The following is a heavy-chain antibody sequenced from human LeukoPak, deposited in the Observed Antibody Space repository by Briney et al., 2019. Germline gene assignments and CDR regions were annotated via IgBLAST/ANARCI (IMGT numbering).Heavy chain of an antibody. CDR3: AKEVRLAVAVDY. Sequence: PGGSLRLSCAASGFTFSSYAMSWVRQAPGKVLELVSAISGSGGSTYYADSVKGRFTISRDNSKNTLYLQMNSLRAEDTAVYYCAKEVRLAVAVDYWGQGTLVTVSS. D-gene: IGHD6-19*01. J-gene: IGHJ4*02. V-gene: IGHV3-23*01. CDR2: ISGSGGST. CDR1: GFTFSSYA.